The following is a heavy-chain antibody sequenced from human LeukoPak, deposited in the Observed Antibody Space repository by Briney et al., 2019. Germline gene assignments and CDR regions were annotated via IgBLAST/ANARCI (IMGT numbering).Heavy chain of an antibody. CDR1: GFTFSSYA. CDR2: ISGSGGTT. V-gene: IGHV3-23*01. CDR3: AGGSGRGMDV. D-gene: IGHD3-10*01. Sequence: AGGSLRLSCAASGFTFSSYAMSWVRQAPGKGLEWVSLISGSGGTTYYVDSVKGRFTISRDNSKDTLYLQMNSLRAEDTAVYYCAGGSGRGMDVWGQGTTVTVSS. J-gene: IGHJ6*02.